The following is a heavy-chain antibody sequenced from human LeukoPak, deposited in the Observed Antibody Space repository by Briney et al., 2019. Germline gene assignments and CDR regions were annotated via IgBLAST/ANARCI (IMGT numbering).Heavy chain of an antibody. CDR3: ARDPSSRWYSNNWFDP. J-gene: IGHJ5*02. V-gene: IGHV3-21*01. CDR2: ISSSSSYI. Sequence: KPGGSLRLSCAASGFTFSSYSMNWVRQAPGKGLEWVSSISSSSSYIYYADSVKGRFTISRDNAKNSLYLQMNSLRAEDTAVYYCARDPSSRWYSNNWFDPWGQGTLVTVSS. CDR1: GFTFSSYS. D-gene: IGHD6-13*01.